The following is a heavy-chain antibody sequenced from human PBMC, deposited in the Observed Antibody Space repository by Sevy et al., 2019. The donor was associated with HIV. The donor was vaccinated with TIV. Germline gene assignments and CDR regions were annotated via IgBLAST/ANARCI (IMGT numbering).Heavy chain of an antibody. J-gene: IGHJ4*02. Sequence: SETLSLTCTVSSGSISSSTYYWAWIRQPPGKGLEWIGSIFYSGSPYYNPSLQSRLTISVDTSKNQFSLKLSSVTAANTAVYYCASHNYSDRSGYYYPVWFDYWGRGTLVTVSS. CDR1: SGSISSSTYY. D-gene: IGHD3-22*01. CDR3: ASHNYSDRSGYYYPVWFDY. V-gene: IGHV4-39*01. CDR2: IFYSGSP.